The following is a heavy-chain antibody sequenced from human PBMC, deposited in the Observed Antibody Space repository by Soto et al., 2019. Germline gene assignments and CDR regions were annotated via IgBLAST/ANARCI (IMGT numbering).Heavy chain of an antibody. Sequence: NPSETLSLTCSVSGGSISAYYWSWIRQSAGEGLEWIGRVYDGGRTNYNPSLKSRVTMSVDTSRNQISLKLTSVTAADTAVYFCARDAPYYPQYYYTMEVWGQGTTVTVSS. D-gene: IGHD3-10*01. CDR2: VYDGGRT. CDR1: GGSISAYY. V-gene: IGHV4-4*07. J-gene: IGHJ6*02. CDR3: ARDAPYYPQYYYTMEV.